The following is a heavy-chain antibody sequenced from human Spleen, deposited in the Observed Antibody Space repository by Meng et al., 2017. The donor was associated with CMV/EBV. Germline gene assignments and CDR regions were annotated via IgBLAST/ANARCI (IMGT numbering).Heavy chain of an antibody. CDR1: GASIDNYY. Sequence: SETLSLTCTVSGASIDNYYWSWIRQPPGKGLEWIGYIYYNGNTKNNPSLKSRLTISVDTSKNQFSLKLTSVTAADTAVYYCARLEVAARLVIDYFDFWGQGTLVTVSS. J-gene: IGHJ4*02. D-gene: IGHD2-15*01. V-gene: IGHV4-59*01. CDR2: IYYNGNT. CDR3: ARLEVAARLVIDYFDF.